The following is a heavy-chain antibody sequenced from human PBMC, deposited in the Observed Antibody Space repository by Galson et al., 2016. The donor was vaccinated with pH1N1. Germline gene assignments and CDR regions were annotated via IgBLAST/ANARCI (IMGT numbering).Heavy chain of an antibody. CDR3: ARERGNYPDDSFDV. V-gene: IGHV1-69*05. J-gene: IGHJ3*01. CDR1: GGTFNSDS. Sequence: SVKVSCKASGGTFNSDSINWVRQAPGQGLEWMGGIIPLSDAAKYPQKFQGRVTITTDRSTRTTYMEMSSLRYEDTAVYYCARERGNYPDDSFDVWGHGTMVTVSS. D-gene: IGHD3-16*02. CDR2: IIPLSDAA.